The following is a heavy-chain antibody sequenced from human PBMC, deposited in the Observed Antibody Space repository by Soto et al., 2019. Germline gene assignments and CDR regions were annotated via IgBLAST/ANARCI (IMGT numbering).Heavy chain of an antibody. Sequence: PSETLSLTCTVSNDSISSGNWWSWVRQPPGKGLEWIAEVYNDGSANYHPSLESRATISVDRSKNQFSLRLSSVTAADTGKYYCARLVYDSRLNYLYFDHWGQGTLVTVSS. V-gene: IGHV4-4*02. CDR2: VYNDGSA. CDR3: ARLVYDSRLNYLYFDH. J-gene: IGHJ4*02. CDR1: NDSISSGNW. D-gene: IGHD3-22*01.